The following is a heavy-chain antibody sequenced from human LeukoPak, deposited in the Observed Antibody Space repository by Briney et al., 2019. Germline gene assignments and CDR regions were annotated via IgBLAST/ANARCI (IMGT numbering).Heavy chain of an antibody. CDR3: ARAVVGRWIQPYSWYYFDY. CDR1: GGTFSSYA. J-gene: IGHJ4*02. V-gene: IGHV1-69*05. D-gene: IGHD5-18*01. CDR2: IIPIFGTA. Sequence: SVKVSCKASGGTFSSYAISWVRQAPGQGLEWMGGIIPIFGTANYAQKFQGRVTITTDESTSTAYMGLSSLRSEDTAVYYCARAVVGRWIQPYSWYYFDYWGQGTLVTVSS.